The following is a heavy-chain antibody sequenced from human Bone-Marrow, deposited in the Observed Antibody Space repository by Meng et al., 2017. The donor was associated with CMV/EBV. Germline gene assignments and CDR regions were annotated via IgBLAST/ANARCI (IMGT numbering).Heavy chain of an antibody. V-gene: IGHV1-8*03. CDR2: MNPNSGNT. CDR3: ARDLDIPAHYYGMDV. CDR1: GYTFTSYD. J-gene: IGHJ6*02. Sequence: ASVKVSCKASGYTFTSYDINWVRQATGQGLEWMGWMNPNSGNTGYAQKFQGRVTITRNTSISTAYMELSSLRSEDTAVYYCARDLDIPAHYYGMDVWGQGTTVTVSS. D-gene: IGHD5-12*01.